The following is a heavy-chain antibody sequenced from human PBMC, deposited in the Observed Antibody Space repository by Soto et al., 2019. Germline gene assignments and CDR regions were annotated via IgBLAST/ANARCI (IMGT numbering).Heavy chain of an antibody. V-gene: IGHV1-69*06. CDR1: GGTFSSSS. D-gene: IGHD3-16*01. CDR2: IIPTFGTS. Sequence: SVKVSCKASGGTFSSSSISWVRQAPGQGLEWMGGIIPTFGTSNYAPKFQGRVTFTADKSTSTAYMELSGLRSEDTASYYCARAVNDDWDGFDLWGHGTLVTVSS. J-gene: IGHJ5*02. CDR3: ARAVNDDWDGFDL.